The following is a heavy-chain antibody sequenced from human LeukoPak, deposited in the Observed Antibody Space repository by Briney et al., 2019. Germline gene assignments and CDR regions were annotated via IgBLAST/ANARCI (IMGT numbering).Heavy chain of an antibody. CDR1: GYTFTSYY. V-gene: IGHV1-46*01. J-gene: IGHJ4*02. CDR2: INPSAGST. Sequence: GASVKVSCKASGYTFTSYYMHWVRQAPGQGLEWMGIINPSAGSTSYAQKFQGRVTMTSDMSTSTVYMELSSLRSEDTAVYYCARAFRYCSGGACIDYWGQGTLVTVSS. D-gene: IGHD2-15*01. CDR3: ARAFRYCSGGACIDY.